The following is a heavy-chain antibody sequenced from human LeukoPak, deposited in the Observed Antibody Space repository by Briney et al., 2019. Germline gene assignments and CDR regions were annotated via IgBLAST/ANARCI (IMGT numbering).Heavy chain of an antibody. CDR3: AKDKAAAGTGGPYYYYGMDV. CDR2: ISGIGGSI. V-gene: IGHV3-23*01. D-gene: IGHD6-13*01. J-gene: IGHJ6*02. Sequence: PGRSLRLSCAASGFTFSSYAMSWGRQAPGKGREGGSAISGIGGSIYYADSVKGRFTISRDNSKNTLYMQMNSLRAEDTAVYYCAKDKAAAGTGGPYYYYGMDVWGQGTTVTVSS. CDR1: GFTFSSYA.